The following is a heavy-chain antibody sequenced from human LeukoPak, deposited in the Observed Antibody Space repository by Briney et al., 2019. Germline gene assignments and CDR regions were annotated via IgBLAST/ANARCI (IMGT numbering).Heavy chain of an antibody. CDR2: INHSGST. D-gene: IGHD3-3*01. J-gene: IGHJ5*02. Sequence: SETLSLTCTVSGGSISSYYWSWIRQPPGKGLEWIGEINHSGSTNYNPSLKSRVTISVDTSKNQFSLKLSSVTAADTAVYYCARVVTIFGVVNRGNWFDPWGQGTLVTVSS. CDR3: ARVVTIFGVVNRGNWFDP. V-gene: IGHV4-34*01. CDR1: GGSISSYY.